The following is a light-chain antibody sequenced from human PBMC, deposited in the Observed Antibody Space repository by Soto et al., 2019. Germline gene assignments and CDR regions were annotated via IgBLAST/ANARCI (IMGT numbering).Light chain of an antibody. V-gene: IGKV1-5*03. CDR2: KAS. CDR1: QSISSW. Sequence: DIQMTQSPSTLSASVGDRVNITCRASQSISSWLARYQQKAGEAPKLLMYKASTLDSGVPSRFSGSGSGTEFTLTISSLQPEDFATYYCQQYNNYAFTFGPGTKVDFK. J-gene: IGKJ3*01. CDR3: QQYNNYAFT.